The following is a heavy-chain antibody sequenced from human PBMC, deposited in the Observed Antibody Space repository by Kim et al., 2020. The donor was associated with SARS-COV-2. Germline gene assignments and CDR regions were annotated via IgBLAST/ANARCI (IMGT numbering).Heavy chain of an antibody. Sequence: GGSLRLSCAASGFTFSSYEMNWVRQAPGKWLEWVSYISSSGSTIYYADSVKGRFTISRDNAKNSLYLQMNSLRAEDTAVYYCASVPLARGAFDIWGQGTMVTVSS. V-gene: IGHV3-48*03. D-gene: IGHD3-16*01. J-gene: IGHJ3*02. CDR2: ISSSGSTI. CDR3: ASVPLARGAFDI. CDR1: GFTFSSYE.